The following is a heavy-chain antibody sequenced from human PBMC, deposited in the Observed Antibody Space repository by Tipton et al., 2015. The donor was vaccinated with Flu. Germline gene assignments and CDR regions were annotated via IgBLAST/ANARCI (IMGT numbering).Heavy chain of an antibody. D-gene: IGHD4-11*01. CDR2: SHHTGST. CDR1: GGSISSYY. Sequence: TLSLTCSVSGGSISSYYWSWIRQPAGKGLEWIGNSHHTGSTYRNPSLKSRVIISVDRSKNQFSLKLTSVTAADTAVYYCARRDFSNYVSEPKNWFDPWGQGTLVTVSS. CDR3: ARRDFSNYVSEPKNWFDP. V-gene: IGHV4-59*08. J-gene: IGHJ5*02.